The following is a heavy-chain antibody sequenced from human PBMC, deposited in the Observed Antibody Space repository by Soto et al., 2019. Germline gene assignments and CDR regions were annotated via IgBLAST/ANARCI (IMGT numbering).Heavy chain of an antibody. CDR1: GASITGSFV. CDR3: ARGMTPPGAPAWYYFDS. D-gene: IGHD2-8*02. V-gene: IGHV4-4*07. CDR2: FSLSGTT. Sequence: SETLSLTCTVSGASITGSFVWSWIRQPAGTGLEWMGRFSLSGTTNYNPSLRSRVTMSADVSKNQFSLRLTSVTAADTALYYCARGMTPPGAPAWYYFDSWGQGTLVTVSS. J-gene: IGHJ4*02.